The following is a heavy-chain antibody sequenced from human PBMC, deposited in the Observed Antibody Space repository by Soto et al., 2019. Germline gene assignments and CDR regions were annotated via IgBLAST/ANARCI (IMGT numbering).Heavy chain of an antibody. Sequence: EVQVLESGGGLVQPGGSLRLSCGASGFIFRSYAMTWVRQAPGKGLEWVSTISGSGVSTYYADSVKGRFTISRDNPRNTLYLQMNSLRAEDTAIYYCAKDWWYCSSTSCYNPRQLDYWGQGTLVTVSS. V-gene: IGHV3-23*01. CDR2: ISGSGVST. J-gene: IGHJ4*02. CDR1: GFIFRSYA. D-gene: IGHD2-2*02. CDR3: AKDWWYCSSTSCYNPRQLDY.